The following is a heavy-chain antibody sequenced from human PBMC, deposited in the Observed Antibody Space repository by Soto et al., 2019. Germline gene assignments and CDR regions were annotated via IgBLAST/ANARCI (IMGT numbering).Heavy chain of an antibody. V-gene: IGHV4-61*08. CDR2: IYYSGST. CDR3: ARAAPLYYYGMDV. Sequence: SETLSLTCTFSVGSIISGDYYWSWIRQPPGKGLEWIGYIYYSGSTNYNPSLKSRVTISVDTSKNQFSLKLSSVTAADTAVYYCARAAPLYYYGMDVWGQGTTVTVSS. CDR1: VGSIISGDYY. J-gene: IGHJ6*02.